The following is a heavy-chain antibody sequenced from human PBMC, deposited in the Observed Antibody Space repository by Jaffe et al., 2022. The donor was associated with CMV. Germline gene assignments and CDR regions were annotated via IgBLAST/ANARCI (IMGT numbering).Heavy chain of an antibody. J-gene: IGHJ6*02. Sequence: QVQLVESGGGVVQPGRSLRLSCAASGFTFSSYGMHWVRQAPGKGLEWVAVIWYDGSNKYYADSVKGRFTISRDNSKNTLYLQMNSLRAEDTAVYYCARDGYQLLNYGMDVWGQGTTVTVSS. CDR2: IWYDGSNK. CDR3: ARDGYQLLNYGMDV. D-gene: IGHD2-2*01. CDR1: GFTFSSYG. V-gene: IGHV3-33*01.